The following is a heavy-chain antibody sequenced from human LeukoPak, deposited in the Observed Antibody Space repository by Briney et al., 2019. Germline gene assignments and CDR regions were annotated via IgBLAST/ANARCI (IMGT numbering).Heavy chain of an antibody. V-gene: IGHV3-15*01. CDR2: IKSKKDGGTT. D-gene: IGHD3-3*01. J-gene: IGHJ3*02. Sequence: PGGSLRLSCAASGFTFSGDWMTWVRQAPGKGLEWVGRIKSKKDGGTTDYAAPVKGGFTISRDDSKDTLYLQMTSLKTDDTAVYYCSRHAWFGVYISGGEALDIWGQGTMVTVSS. CDR3: SRHAWFGVYISGGEALDI. CDR1: GFTFSGDW.